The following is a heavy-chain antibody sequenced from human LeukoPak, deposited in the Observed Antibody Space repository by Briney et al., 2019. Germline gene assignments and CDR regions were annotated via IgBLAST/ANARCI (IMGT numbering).Heavy chain of an antibody. J-gene: IGHJ1*01. CDR3: AKDLVVPAAASIAAAGPN. Sequence: GGSLRLSCAASGFTFSSYWMSWVRQAPGKGLEWVANIKQDGSEKYYVDSVKGRFTISRDNAKNSLYLQMNSLRAEDTAVYYCAKDLVVPAAASIAAAGPNWGQGTLVTVSS. D-gene: IGHD6-13*01. V-gene: IGHV3-7*03. CDR2: IKQDGSEK. CDR1: GFTFSSYW.